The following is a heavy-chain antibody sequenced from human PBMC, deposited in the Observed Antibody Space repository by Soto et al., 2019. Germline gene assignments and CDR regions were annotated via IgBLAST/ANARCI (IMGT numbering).Heavy chain of an antibody. CDR3: AKDSLAGTTYYYYGMDV. Sequence: PGGSLRLSCAASGFTFNTSGMHLVRQAPGKGLEWVAVISYDGSKKYYADSVKGRFTIPRDNSKNTLYLQMNSLRDEDTAVYYCAKDSLAGTTYYYYGMDVWGQGTTVTVSS. J-gene: IGHJ6*02. CDR1: GFTFNTSG. V-gene: IGHV3-30*18. D-gene: IGHD1-7*01. CDR2: ISYDGSKK.